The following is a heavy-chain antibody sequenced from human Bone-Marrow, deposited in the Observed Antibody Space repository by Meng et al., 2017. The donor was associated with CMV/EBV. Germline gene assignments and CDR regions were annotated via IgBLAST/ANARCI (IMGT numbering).Heavy chain of an antibody. V-gene: IGHV3-30*04. CDR1: GGSISTYS. Sequence: GGSLRLSCIVSGGSISTYSSYWAWIRQPPGKGLEWMAFISFDGKDKFYANSVKGRFTISRDNSKSTLYVQMNSLRVEDTAVYYCARAPAGGFWSAYYRDYFYYGMAVWGQGNTVTGAS. D-gene: IGHD3-3*01. CDR3: ARAPAGGFWSAYYRDYFYYGMAV. CDR2: ISFDGKDK. J-gene: IGHJ6*02.